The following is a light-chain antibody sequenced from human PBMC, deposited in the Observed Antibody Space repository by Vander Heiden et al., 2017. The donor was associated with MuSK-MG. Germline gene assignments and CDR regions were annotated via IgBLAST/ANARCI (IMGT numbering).Light chain of an antibody. J-gene: IGKJ5*01. CDR1: QSVSSSY. CDR2: GAS. CDR3: QQYGSSPRIT. Sequence: EIVLTQSPGTLFLSPGERATLSCRASQSVSSSYLAWYQQKPGQAPRLLIYGASSRATGIPDMFSGSGSGTDFTLTISRLEPEDFAVYYCQQYGSSPRITFGQGTRLEIK. V-gene: IGKV3-20*01.